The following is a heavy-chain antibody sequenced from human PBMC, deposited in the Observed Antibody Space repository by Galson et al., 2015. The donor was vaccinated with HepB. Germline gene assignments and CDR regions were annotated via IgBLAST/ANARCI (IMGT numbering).Heavy chain of an antibody. Sequence: SLRLSCAASGFTFSSYAMSWVRQAPGKGLEWVSAISGSGGSTYYADSVKGRFTISRDNSKNTLYLQMNSLRAEDTAVYYCAKDCPDPPGYCSGAAFDYWGQGTLVTVSS. CDR2: ISGSGGST. CDR1: GFTFSSYA. CDR3: AKDCPDPPGYCSGAAFDY. V-gene: IGHV3-23*01. J-gene: IGHJ4*02. D-gene: IGHD2-15*01.